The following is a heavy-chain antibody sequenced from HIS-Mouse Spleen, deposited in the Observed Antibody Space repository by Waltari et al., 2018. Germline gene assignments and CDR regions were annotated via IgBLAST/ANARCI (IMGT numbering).Heavy chain of an antibody. CDR2: ISGSGGST. CDR1: GFSFGRYA. Sequence: EVQLLESGGGLVQPGGSLRPSCAASGFSFGRYALGGVRQAPGKGLEWVSAISGSGGSTYYADSVKGRFTISRDNSKNTLYLQMNSLRAEDTAVYYCAKDLRGPYYFDYWGQGTLVTVSS. CDR3: AKDLRGPYYFDY. J-gene: IGHJ4*02. D-gene: IGHD3-10*01. V-gene: IGHV3-23*01.